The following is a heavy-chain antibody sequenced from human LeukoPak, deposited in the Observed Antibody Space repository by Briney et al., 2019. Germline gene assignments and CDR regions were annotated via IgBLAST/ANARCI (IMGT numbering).Heavy chain of an antibody. Sequence: GGSLRLSCAASGFTFSNYAMRWVRQAPGKGLEWVSGISGSGDSTYYADSVKGRFTISRDNSKNTLYLQMNSLRAEDTAVYYCASPMVRGRWPRLDYWGQGTLVTVSS. V-gene: IGHV3-23*01. J-gene: IGHJ4*02. CDR1: GFTFSNYA. CDR2: ISGSGDST. CDR3: ASPMVRGRWPRLDY. D-gene: IGHD3-10*01.